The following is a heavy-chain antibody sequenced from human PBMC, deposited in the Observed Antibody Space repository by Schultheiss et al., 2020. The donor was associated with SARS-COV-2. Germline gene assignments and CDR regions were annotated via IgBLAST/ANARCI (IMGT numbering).Heavy chain of an antibody. J-gene: IGHJ4*02. Sequence: GGSLRLSCAASGFTFSSYAIHWVRQAPGKGLEWVAVISYDGSQKFYADSVKGRITISRDNAKNSLYLQMNSLRAEDTAVYYCAREGNYYDSSGYYRWWGQGTLVTVSS. CDR3: AREGNYYDSSGYYRW. V-gene: IGHV3-30*07. CDR1: GFTFSSYA. CDR2: ISYDGSQK. D-gene: IGHD3-22*01.